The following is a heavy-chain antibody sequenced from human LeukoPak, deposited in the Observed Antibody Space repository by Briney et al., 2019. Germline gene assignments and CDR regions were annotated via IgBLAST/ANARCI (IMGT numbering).Heavy chain of an antibody. CDR2: ISHSGTT. CDR3: ARRRTNVNYGFWRGGAFDI. V-gene: IGHV4-34*01. D-gene: IGHD3-3*01. CDR1: GGSFSDYQ. Sequence: RTSETLSLTCAVSGGSFSDYQWNWIRQSPGKGLEWLGEISHSGTTTYNPSLKSRVTISVDTSKNQFSLKLRSVTAADTAVYYCARRRTNVNYGFWRGGAFDIWGQGTMVTVSS. J-gene: IGHJ3*02.